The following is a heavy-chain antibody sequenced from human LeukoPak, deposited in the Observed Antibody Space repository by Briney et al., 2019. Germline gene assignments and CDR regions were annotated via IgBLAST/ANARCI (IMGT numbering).Heavy chain of an antibody. J-gene: IGHJ4*02. CDR3: ARGGHRQKEF. V-gene: IGHV3-21*06. CDR2: ISSGSDYI. Sequence: GGSLRLSCAASGFTFSSYSMNWVRQAPGKGLEWVSTISSGSDYIYHADSVRGRFTISRDNARNSLYLQMNGLRAEDTAVYYCARGGHRQKEFWGQGTLVTVSS. D-gene: IGHD3-10*01. CDR1: GFTFSSYS.